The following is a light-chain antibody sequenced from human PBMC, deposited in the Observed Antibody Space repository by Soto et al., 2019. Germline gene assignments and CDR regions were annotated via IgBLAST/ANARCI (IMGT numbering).Light chain of an antibody. CDR1: SSDGGGYNY. CDR2: EVS. V-gene: IGLV2-14*01. Sequence: QSVLTQPVAGSGTPGQSITMSCTGTSSDGGGYNYVSWYQQHPGKAPKLVIYEVSNRPSGVSNRFSGSKSGNTASLTISGLQAEDEADYYSSSYTSSSTYVFGTGTKVTVL. J-gene: IGLJ1*01. CDR3: SSYTSSSTYV.